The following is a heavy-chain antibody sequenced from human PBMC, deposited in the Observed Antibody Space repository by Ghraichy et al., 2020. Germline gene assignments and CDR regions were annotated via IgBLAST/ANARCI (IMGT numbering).Heavy chain of an antibody. CDR2: IYYSGST. J-gene: IGHJ6*02. Sequence: SQTISLTCTFSGGSISSCGYYWSWIRQHPGKGLEWIGYIYYSGSTYYNPSLKSRVTISVDTSKNQFSLKLSSVTAADTAVYYCAGLTVTYYGMDVWGQGTTVTVSS. V-gene: IGHV4-31*03. CDR1: GGSISSCGYY. CDR3: AGLTVTYYGMDV. D-gene: IGHD4-17*01.